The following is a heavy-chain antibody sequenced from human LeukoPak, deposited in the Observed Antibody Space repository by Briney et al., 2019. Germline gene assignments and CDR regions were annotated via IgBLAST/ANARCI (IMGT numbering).Heavy chain of an antibody. V-gene: IGHV1-18*01. CDR2: ISAYNGNT. D-gene: IGHD5-12*01. CDR1: GYTFTSYG. Sequence: ASVKVSCKASGYTFTSYGISWVRQAPGQGLEWMGWISAYNGNTNYAQKFQGRVTMTRDTSTSTVYMELSSLRSEDTAVYYCARDQYSGAGPDWGQGTLVTVSS. J-gene: IGHJ4*02. CDR3: ARDQYSGAGPD.